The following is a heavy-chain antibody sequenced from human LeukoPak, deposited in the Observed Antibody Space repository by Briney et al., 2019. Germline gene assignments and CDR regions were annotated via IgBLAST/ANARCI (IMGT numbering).Heavy chain of an antibody. V-gene: IGHV4-59*01. D-gene: IGHD3-10*01. CDR1: GGSFSGYY. CDR2: IYYSGGT. J-gene: IGHJ4*02. Sequence: SETLSLTCAVYGGSFSGYYWSWIRQPPGKGLEWIGYIYYSGGTNYNPSLKSRVTISVDTSKNQFSLKLSSVTAADTAVYYCARVLLWFGELSFDYWGQGTLVTVSS. CDR3: ARVLLWFGELSFDY.